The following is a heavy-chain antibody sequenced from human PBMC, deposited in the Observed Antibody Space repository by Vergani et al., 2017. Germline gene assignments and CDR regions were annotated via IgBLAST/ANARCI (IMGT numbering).Heavy chain of an antibody. V-gene: IGHV5-51*01. D-gene: IGHD2-15*01. CDR3: ASRGHGSESGGAFQL. CDR2: IYPGDSEV. J-gene: IGHJ3*01. Sequence: EVQLVQSGAEVKKPGESLKISRKGSGYSFTCYWIGWVRQMPGKGLEWMGIIYPGDSEVKSNPTFRGQVIFTVDTSVNTAYLQWRSLPATDAATYFFASRGHGSESGGAFQLWGQGTIITVSS. CDR1: GYSFTCYW.